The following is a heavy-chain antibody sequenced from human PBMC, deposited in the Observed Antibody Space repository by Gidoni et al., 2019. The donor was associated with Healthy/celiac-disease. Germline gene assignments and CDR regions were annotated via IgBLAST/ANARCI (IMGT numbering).Heavy chain of an antibody. J-gene: IGHJ4*02. Sequence: QVQLGESGGVVVEPGRSLRLSCAASGFTFSSYAMHWVRQAPGKGLEWVAVISYDGSNKYYADSVKGRFTISRDNSKNTLYLQMNSLRAEDTAVYYCATGDGWLRALGPFDYWGQGTLVTVSS. V-gene: IGHV3-30-3*01. CDR2: ISYDGSNK. CDR3: ATGDGWLRALGPFDY. CDR1: GFTFSSYA. D-gene: IGHD5-12*01.